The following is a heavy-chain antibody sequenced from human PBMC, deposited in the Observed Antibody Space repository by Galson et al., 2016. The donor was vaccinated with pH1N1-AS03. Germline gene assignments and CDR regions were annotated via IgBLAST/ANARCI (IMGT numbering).Heavy chain of an antibody. D-gene: IGHD1-26*01. CDR1: GFTFTSYS. J-gene: IGHJ4*02. CDR2: ISDTGTSN. V-gene: IGHV3-48*02. Sequence: SLRLSCAASGFTFTSYSMNWVRQAPGKGLEWVSFISDTGTSNYYADSVKGRFTISRDNVENSLSLQMNSLTNEDTAVYYCATSLRLRGITFENWCQGILVTVSS. CDR3: ATSLRLRGITFEN.